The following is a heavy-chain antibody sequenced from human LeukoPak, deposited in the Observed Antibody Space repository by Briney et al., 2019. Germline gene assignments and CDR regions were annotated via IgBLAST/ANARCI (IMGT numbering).Heavy chain of an antibody. V-gene: IGHV3-7*05. CDR1: GFTFNNYG. D-gene: IGHD3-10*01. Sequence: GRSLRLSCAASGFTFNNYGIHYVRQAPGKGLEWVANIKEDGSEKYYVDSVKGRFTISRDNAKNSLYLQMNSLRAEDTAIYYCAKDHFGSAVTGLFDYWGQGTLVTVSS. J-gene: IGHJ4*02. CDR3: AKDHFGSAVTGLFDY. CDR2: IKEDGSEK.